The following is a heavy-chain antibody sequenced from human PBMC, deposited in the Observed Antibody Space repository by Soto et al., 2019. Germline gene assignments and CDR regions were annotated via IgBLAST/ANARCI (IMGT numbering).Heavy chain of an antibody. Sequence: QLQLQESGPGLVTPSETLSLTCTVSGGSISSTSYFWAWVRQSPAMGLEWIGSINYRGTTFYIASLNSRATISIDTSKNKFSLRLKSVTAADTAVYYCARLVACSGGSCKFDPWGQGTLVTVSS. J-gene: IGHJ5*02. CDR1: GGSISSTSYF. V-gene: IGHV4-39*01. D-gene: IGHD2-15*01. CDR3: ARLVACSGGSCKFDP. CDR2: INYRGTT.